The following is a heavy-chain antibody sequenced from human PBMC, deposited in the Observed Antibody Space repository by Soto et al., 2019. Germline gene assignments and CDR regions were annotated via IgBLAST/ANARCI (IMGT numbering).Heavy chain of an antibody. Sequence: SETLSLTCTVSGGSLSDAGPYWSWIRQSPGKGLEWMAYISDTGNTFSDPSLGSRLTVSIDASKNQFSLKLSSVTAADTAVYYCARARGFGYVLGYYFDYWGQGTLVTVSS. CDR2: ISDTGNT. CDR3: ARARGFGYVLGYYFDY. D-gene: IGHD3-10*01. J-gene: IGHJ4*02. V-gene: IGHV4-30-4*01. CDR1: GGSLSDAGPY.